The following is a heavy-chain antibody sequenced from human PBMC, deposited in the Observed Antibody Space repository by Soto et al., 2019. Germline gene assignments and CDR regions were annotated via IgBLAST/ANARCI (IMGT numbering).Heavy chain of an antibody. CDR2: ISAGGSNT. V-gene: IGHV3-23*01. CDR1: GFSFSNYA. D-gene: IGHD6-6*01. J-gene: IGHJ4*02. Sequence: PGGSLRLSCAASGFSFSNYAMNWVRQAPGKGLEWVSAISAGGSNTNYADSVKGRFTISSDNSKNTPYLQMNGLRADDTAVYYCAKEYSTSFDYWGQGTPVTVSS. CDR3: AKEYSTSFDY.